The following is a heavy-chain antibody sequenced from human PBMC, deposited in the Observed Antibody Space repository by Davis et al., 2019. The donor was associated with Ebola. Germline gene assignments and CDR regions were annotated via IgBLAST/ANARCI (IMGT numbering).Heavy chain of an antibody. CDR3: ARSYSSSSEADY. V-gene: IGHV4-59*08. D-gene: IGHD6-6*01. Sequence: MPSETLSLTCTVSGGSISSYYWSWIRQPPGKGLEWIGYIYYCGSTNYNPSLKSRVTISVDTSKNQFSLKLSSVTAADTAMYYCARSYSSSSEADYWGQGTLVTVSS. CDR2: IYYCGST. J-gene: IGHJ4*02. CDR1: GGSISSYY.